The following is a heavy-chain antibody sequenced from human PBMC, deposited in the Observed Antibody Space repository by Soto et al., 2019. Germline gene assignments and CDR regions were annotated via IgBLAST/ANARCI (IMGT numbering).Heavy chain of an antibody. J-gene: IGHJ4*02. CDR3: ARAPPHQVRGVPFDD. CDR2: ISAYNGNT. D-gene: IGHD3-10*01. V-gene: IGHV1-18*01. CDR1: GYTFTSYG. Sequence: GASLKVSCKASGYTFTSYGISWVRQAPGQGLEWMGWISAYNGNTNYAQKLQGRVTMTTDTSTSTAYMELRSLRSDDTAVYYCARAPPHQVRGVPFDDWGQGTLVTVSS.